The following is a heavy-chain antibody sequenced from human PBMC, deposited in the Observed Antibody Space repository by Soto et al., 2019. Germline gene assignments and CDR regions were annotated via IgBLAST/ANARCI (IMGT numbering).Heavy chain of an antibody. D-gene: IGHD3-3*01. V-gene: IGHV4-34*01. CDR1: GGSFSGYY. J-gene: IGHJ6*02. CDR3: ARGNYDFWSGYCHGMDV. Sequence: SETLSLTCAVYGGSFSGYYWSWIRQPPGKGLEWIGEISHSGSTNYNPSLKSRVTISVDTSKNQFSLKLSSVTAADTAVYYCARGNYDFWSGYCHGMDVWGQGTTVTVSS. CDR2: ISHSGST.